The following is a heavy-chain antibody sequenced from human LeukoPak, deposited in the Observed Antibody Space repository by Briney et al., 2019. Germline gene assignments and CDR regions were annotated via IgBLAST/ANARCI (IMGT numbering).Heavy chain of an antibody. Sequence: GGSLRLSCAASGFTFSSYAMNWVRQAPGKGLEWVSSISSTGSYIFYADSVKGRLTISRDNGKNSLYLQMNSLRVEDTAVYYCARDIGYYDVLAGYPIDYWGQGTLVTVPS. CDR3: ARDIGYYDVLAGYPIDY. CDR1: GFTFSSYA. D-gene: IGHD3-9*01. CDR2: ISSTGSYI. V-gene: IGHV3-21*01. J-gene: IGHJ4*02.